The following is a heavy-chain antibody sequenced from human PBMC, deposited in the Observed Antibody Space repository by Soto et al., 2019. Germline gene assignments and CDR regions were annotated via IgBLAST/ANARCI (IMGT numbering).Heavy chain of an antibody. CDR2: LIPIFDTA. CDR1: GGTFSSYA. D-gene: IGHD2-2*01. J-gene: IGHJ6*02. CDR3: AGHVCISTSSYYYHYYCIDV. V-gene: IGHV1-69*12. Sequence: QVQLVQSGAEVKKPGSSVKVSCKTSGGTFSSYAVSWVRQAPGQGLEWMGGLIPIFDTANYAQKFQGRVTITADESTSRAVVEMRSLRSDDTAVYYCAGHVCISTSSYYYHYYCIDVWGQGTTVTVSS.